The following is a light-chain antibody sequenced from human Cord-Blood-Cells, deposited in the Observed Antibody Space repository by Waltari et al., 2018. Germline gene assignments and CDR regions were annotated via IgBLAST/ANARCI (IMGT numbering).Light chain of an antibody. CDR2: DAS. CDR1: QSVSSY. Sequence: EIVLTQSPATLSLSPGERATLSCRASQSVSSYLACYQQKPGQAPRLLIYDASNRATGTPARFSGSGSGTDFTLNISSLEPEDFAVYYCQQRSNWPYTFGQGTKLEIK. V-gene: IGKV3-11*01. CDR3: QQRSNWPYT. J-gene: IGKJ2*01.